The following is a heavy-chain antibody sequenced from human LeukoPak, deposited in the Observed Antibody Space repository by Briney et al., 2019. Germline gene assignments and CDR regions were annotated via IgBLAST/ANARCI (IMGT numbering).Heavy chain of an antibody. CDR3: ARGGCSGGSCLDS. D-gene: IGHD2-15*01. CDR2: SNAGNGNT. J-gene: IGHJ5*01. V-gene: IGHV1-3*02. CDR1: GYTFTSYA. Sequence: ASVKVSCKASGYTFTSYAMHWVRQAPGQRLEWMGWSNAGNGNTKYSQEFQGRVTITRDTSASTAYMGLSSLRSEDMAVYYCARGGCSGGSCLDSWGQGTLVTVSS.